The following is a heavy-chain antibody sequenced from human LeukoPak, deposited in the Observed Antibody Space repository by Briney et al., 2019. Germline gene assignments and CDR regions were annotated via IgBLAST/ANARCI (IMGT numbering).Heavy chain of an antibody. CDR1: GYTFTCYY. Sequence: ASVKVSCKASGYTFTCYYMHWVRQAPGQGLEWMGRINPNSGGTNYAQKFQGRVTMTRDTSISTAYMQLSRLKSDDTALSYCARGMGTGRAFDIWGQGTKVTVSS. CDR2: INPNSGGT. V-gene: IGHV1-2*06. J-gene: IGHJ3*02. CDR3: ARGMGTGRAFDI. D-gene: IGHD1-1*01.